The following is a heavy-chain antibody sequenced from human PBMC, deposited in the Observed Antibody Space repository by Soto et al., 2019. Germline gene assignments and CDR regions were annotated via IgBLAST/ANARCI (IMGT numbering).Heavy chain of an antibody. D-gene: IGHD1-26*01. Sequence: SETLSLTCTVSGGSINYFYWSWIRQPPGKGLEWIGYIYYSGSTDYNPSLKSRVTISVDPSKTQFSLNLRSVNTADTAKYYCVKDWVGGSNRYQLDYWGQGTVVTVSS. CDR3: VKDWVGGSNRYQLDY. CDR2: IYYSGST. CDR1: GGSINYFY. V-gene: IGHV4-59*12. J-gene: IGHJ4*02.